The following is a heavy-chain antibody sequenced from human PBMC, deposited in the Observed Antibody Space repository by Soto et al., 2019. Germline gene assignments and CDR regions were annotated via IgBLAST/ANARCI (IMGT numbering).Heavy chain of an antibody. J-gene: IGHJ6*02. V-gene: IGHV1-24*01. D-gene: IGHD6-19*01. CDR1: GYTLTELS. Sequence: ASVKVSCKVSGYTLTELSMHWVRQAPGKGLEWMGGFDPEDGETIYAQKFQGRVTMTEDTSTDTAYMELNSLRTEDTALYYCAKDINEGVWEWLLPWGMDVWGQGTTVTVSS. CDR2: FDPEDGET. CDR3: AKDINEGVWEWLLPWGMDV.